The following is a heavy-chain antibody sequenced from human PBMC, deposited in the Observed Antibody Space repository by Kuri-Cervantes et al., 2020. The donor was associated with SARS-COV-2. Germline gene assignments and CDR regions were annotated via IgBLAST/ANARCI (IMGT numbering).Heavy chain of an antibody. CDR2: INPSGGST. V-gene: IGHV1-46*01. Sequence: ASVKVSCKASGYTFTSYYMHWVRQAPGQGLEWMGIINPSGGSTSYAQKFQGRVTMTRDTSTSTVYMVLSRLRSDDTAVYYCAREWITMVRGPFDYWGQGTLVTVSS. CDR3: AREWITMVRGPFDY. D-gene: IGHD3-10*01. J-gene: IGHJ4*02. CDR1: GYTFTSYY.